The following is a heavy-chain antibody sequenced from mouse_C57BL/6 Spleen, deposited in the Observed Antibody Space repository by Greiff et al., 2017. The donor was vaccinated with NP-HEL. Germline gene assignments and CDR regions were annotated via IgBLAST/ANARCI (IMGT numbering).Heavy chain of an antibody. CDR1: GFTFSDYG. J-gene: IGHJ4*01. CDR3: ARKASGHYYAMDY. Sequence: DVQLVESGGGLVKPGGSLKLSCAASGFTFSDYGMHWVRQAPEKGLEWVAYISSGSSTIYYADTVKGRFTISRDNAKNTLFLQMTSLRSEDTAMYYCARKASGHYYAMDYWGQGTSVTVSS. CDR2: ISSGSSTI. V-gene: IGHV5-17*01. D-gene: IGHD3-2*02.